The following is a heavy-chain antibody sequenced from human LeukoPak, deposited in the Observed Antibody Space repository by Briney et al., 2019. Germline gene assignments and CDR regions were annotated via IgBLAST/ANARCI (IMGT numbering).Heavy chain of an antibody. Sequence: PGGSLSLSCVVSGFTFSEYWMTWVRQAPGKGLEWVANIKEDGGQKHYVDSVKGRFTIFRDNAKNTLYLRMDSLRAEDTAVYYCARGGDKNVMGGQGTLVTVSS. J-gene: IGHJ4*02. D-gene: IGHD3-10*01. CDR3: ARGGDKNVM. V-gene: IGHV3-7*03. CDR2: IKEDGGQK. CDR1: GFTFSEYW.